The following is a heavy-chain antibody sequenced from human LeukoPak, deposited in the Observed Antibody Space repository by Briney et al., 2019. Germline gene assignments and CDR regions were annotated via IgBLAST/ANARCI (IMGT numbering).Heavy chain of an antibody. Sequence: ASVKVSCKASGYTFTSYYMHWVRQAPGQGLEWMGIINPSGGSTSYAQKFQGRVTMTRDTSISTAYMELSRLRSDDTAVYYCARGGTEIYYYYYGMDVWGRGTTVTVSS. V-gene: IGHV1-46*01. CDR2: INPSGGST. D-gene: IGHD5-24*01. CDR3: ARGGTEIYYYYYGMDV. CDR1: GYTFTSYY. J-gene: IGHJ6*02.